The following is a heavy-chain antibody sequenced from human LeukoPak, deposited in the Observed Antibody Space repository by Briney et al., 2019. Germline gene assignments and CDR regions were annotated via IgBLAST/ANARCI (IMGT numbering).Heavy chain of an antibody. Sequence: SETLSLTCAVYGGSFSGYYWSWVRHSPGKGLEWFGQINHSGSTNYSPPLKSRLTLSVDTSHNQFSLKLNSVTAADAAVYYCARGDWGLNAFYIWGQGTGVTVSS. D-gene: IGHD7-27*01. V-gene: IGHV4-34*01. J-gene: IGHJ3*02. CDR2: INHSGST. CDR3: ARGDWGLNAFYI. CDR1: GGSFSGYY.